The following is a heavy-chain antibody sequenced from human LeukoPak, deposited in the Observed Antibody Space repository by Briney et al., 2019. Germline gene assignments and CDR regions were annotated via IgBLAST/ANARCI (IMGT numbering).Heavy chain of an antibody. D-gene: IGHD2-21*02. Sequence: GGSLRLSCAASGFTFSSYGMSWVRQAPGKGLEWVSAISGSGGSTYYADSVKGRFTISRDNSKNTLYLQMNSLRAEDTAVYYCXXVKSRGYCGGDCYSYFDYWGQGTLVTVSS. V-gene: IGHV3-23*01. CDR1: GFTFSSYG. CDR3: XXVKSRGYCGGDCYSYFDY. CDR2: ISGSGGST. J-gene: IGHJ4*02.